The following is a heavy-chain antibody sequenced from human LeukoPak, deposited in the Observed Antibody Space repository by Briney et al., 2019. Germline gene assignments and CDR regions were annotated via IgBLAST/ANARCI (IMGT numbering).Heavy chain of an antibody. D-gene: IGHD2-2*01. CDR2: IYSDNT. V-gene: IGHV3-53*01. CDR1: GFTVSSNS. Sequence: GGSLRLSCTVSGFTVSSNSMSWVRQAPGKGLEWVSFIYSDNTHYSDSVKGRFTISRDNSKNTLYLQMNSLRAEDTAVYYCAKLPAESYYYYYMDVWGKGTTVTVSS. J-gene: IGHJ6*03. CDR3: AKLPAESYYYYYMDV.